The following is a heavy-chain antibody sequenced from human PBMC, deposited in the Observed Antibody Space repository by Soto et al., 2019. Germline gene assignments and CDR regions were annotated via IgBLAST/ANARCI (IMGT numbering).Heavy chain of an antibody. V-gene: IGHV1-18*04. CDR2: ISGYNGNT. D-gene: IGHD1-1*01. J-gene: IGHJ6*02. Sequence: QVQLVQSGPEVRKPGASVKVSCKASGYIFSRYGISWVRQAPGQGLEWMAWISGYNGNTKFGERVQGRVNLTTDTSTSTAYMELRSLRYDDTAVYYCAREAEAERNYYGIDVWGQGTTVIVSS. CDR1: GYIFSRYG. CDR3: AREAEAERNYYGIDV.